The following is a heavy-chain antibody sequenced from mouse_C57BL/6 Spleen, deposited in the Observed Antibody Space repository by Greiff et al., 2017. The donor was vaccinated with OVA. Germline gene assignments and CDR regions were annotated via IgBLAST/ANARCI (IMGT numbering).Heavy chain of an antibody. CDR3: ARYDYDLNYAMDY. J-gene: IGHJ4*01. CDR1: GYTFTSYW. D-gene: IGHD2-4*01. CDR2: IDPNSGGT. V-gene: IGHV1-72*01. Sequence: QVQLKQPGAELVKPGASVKLSCKASGYTFTSYWMPWVKQRPGRGLEWIGRIDPNSGGTKYNEKFKSKATLTVDKPSSTAYMQLSSLTSEDSAVDYGARYDYDLNYAMDYWGQGTSVTVSS.